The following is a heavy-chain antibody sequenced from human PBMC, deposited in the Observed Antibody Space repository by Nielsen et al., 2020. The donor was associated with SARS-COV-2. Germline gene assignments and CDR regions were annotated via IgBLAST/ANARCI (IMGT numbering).Heavy chain of an antibody. CDR1: GGSVSSNDW. V-gene: IGHV4-4*02. D-gene: IGHD2-2*02. J-gene: IGHJ6*03. Sequence: SETLSLTCAVSGGSVSSNDWWTWVRQSPGKGLEWIGEVSHSGSTNYSPSLKSRVTLSMGKSRRQFSLRLASVSAADTAVYFCARGHLVVVPSPILGLGPFFYSFYLDVWGKGTTVIVSS. CDR2: VSHSGST. CDR3: ARGHLVVVPSPILGLGPFFYSFYLDV.